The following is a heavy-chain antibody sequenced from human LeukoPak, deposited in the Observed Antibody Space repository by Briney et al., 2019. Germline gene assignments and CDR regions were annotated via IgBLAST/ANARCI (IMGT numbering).Heavy chain of an antibody. CDR1: GGSFSGYY. V-gene: IGHV4-34*01. CDR3: ARQGPYCSGGSCYWAANWFDP. CDR2: INHSGST. J-gene: IGHJ5*02. D-gene: IGHD2-15*01. Sequence: SETLSLTCAVYGGSFSGYYWSWIRQPPGKGLEWIGEINHSGSTNYNPSLKSRVTISVDTSKNQFSLKLSSVTAPDTAVYYCARQGPYCSGGSCYWAANWFDPWGQGTLVTVSS.